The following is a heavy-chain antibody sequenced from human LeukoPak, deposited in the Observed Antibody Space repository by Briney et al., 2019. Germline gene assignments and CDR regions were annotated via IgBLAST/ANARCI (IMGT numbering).Heavy chain of an antibody. J-gene: IGHJ4*02. Sequence: PSETLSLTCTVSGGSISSYYWSWIRQPPGKGLEWIGYIYYSGSTYYNPSLKSRVTISVDTSKNQFSLKLSSVTAADTAVYYCARHPLRLVYFDYWGQGTLVTVSS. V-gene: IGHV4-59*04. CDR3: ARHPLRLVYFDY. CDR1: GGSISSYY. D-gene: IGHD3-3*01. CDR2: IYYSGST.